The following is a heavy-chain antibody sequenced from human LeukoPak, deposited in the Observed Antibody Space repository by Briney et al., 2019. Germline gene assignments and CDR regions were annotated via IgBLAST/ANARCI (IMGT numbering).Heavy chain of an antibody. V-gene: IGHV1/OR15-1*04. Sequence: ASVKVSCKASGYIFTDYYMHWVRQAPGQELGWMGRINPNSGGTNYAQKFQGRVTMTRDTSTSTVYMELSSLRSEDSAVYYCARDGGRGLYYFDYWGQGTLVTVSS. CDR1: GYIFTDYY. CDR2: INPNSGGT. J-gene: IGHJ4*02. CDR3: ARDGGRGLYYFDY. D-gene: IGHD3-16*01.